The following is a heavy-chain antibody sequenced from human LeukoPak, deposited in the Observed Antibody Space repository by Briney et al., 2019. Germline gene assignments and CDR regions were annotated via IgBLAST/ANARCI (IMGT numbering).Heavy chain of an antibody. CDR3: ARGWGGYCSSTSCLASGWADY. D-gene: IGHD2-2*01. J-gene: IGHJ4*02. V-gene: IGHV1-8*03. CDR1: GYTFTSYD. CDR2: MNPNSGNT. Sequence: ASVKVSCKASGYTFTSYDINWVRQATGQGLEWMGWMNPNSGNTGYAQKFQGRVTITRNTSISTAYMELSSLRSEDTAVYYCARGWGGYCSSTSCLASGWADYWGQGTLVTVSS.